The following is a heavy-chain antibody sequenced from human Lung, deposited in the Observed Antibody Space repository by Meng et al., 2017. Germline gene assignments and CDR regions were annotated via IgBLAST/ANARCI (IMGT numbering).Heavy chain of an antibody. J-gene: IGHJ4*02. CDR1: GGSFSDYY. V-gene: IGHV4-34*01. CDR2: INHSGST. CDR3: ARGPTTMAHDFDY. D-gene: IGHD4-11*01. Sequence: VQLNQWGAGPLKPSGTLSRTCFVSGGSFSDYYWSWIRQPPGKGLEWIGEINHSGSTNYNPSLESRATISVDTSQNNLSLKLSSVTAADSAVYYCARGPTTMAHDFDYWGQGTLVTVSS.